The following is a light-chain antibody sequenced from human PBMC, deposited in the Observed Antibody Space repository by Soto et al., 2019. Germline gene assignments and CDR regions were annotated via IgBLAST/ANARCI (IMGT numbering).Light chain of an antibody. CDR3: QQYGSSPAWT. V-gene: IGKV3-20*01. Sequence: EIVLTQSPVTLSLSRGERATLSCRASQSVSSSYLAWYQQKPGQAPRLLIYGASSRATGIPDRFSGSGSGTDFTLTISRLEPEDFAVYYCQQYGSSPAWTFGQGTKVDIK. J-gene: IGKJ1*01. CDR1: QSVSSSY. CDR2: GAS.